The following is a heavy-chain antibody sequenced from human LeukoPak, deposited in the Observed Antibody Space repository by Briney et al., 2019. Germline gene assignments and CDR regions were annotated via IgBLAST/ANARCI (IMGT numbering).Heavy chain of an antibody. Sequence: GGSLRLSCAASGFTFSTYSMTWVRQAPGKGLEWVSSISTSSSYIYYPDSVKGRFTISRDNAKKSLYLQMNSLRTENTAVYYCARDYFSLRAFDIWGQGTMVTVSS. V-gene: IGHV3-21*01. CDR3: ARDYFSLRAFDI. CDR1: GFTFSTYS. J-gene: IGHJ3*02. CDR2: ISTSSSYI. D-gene: IGHD5-12*01.